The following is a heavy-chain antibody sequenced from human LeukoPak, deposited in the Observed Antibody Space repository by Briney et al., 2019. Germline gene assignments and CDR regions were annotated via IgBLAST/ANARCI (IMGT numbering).Heavy chain of an antibody. CDR3: ARGKGSGGSLAYFDY. CDR1: GGSISSSNW. V-gene: IGHV4-4*02. CDR2: IYHSGST. D-gene: IGHD2-15*01. J-gene: IGHJ4*02. Sequence: SETLSLTCAVSGGSISSSNWWSWVRQPPGKGLEWIGEIYHSGSTNYNPSLKSRVTISVDKSKNQFSLKLSSVTAADTAVYYCARGKGSGGSLAYFDYWGQGTLVTSPQ.